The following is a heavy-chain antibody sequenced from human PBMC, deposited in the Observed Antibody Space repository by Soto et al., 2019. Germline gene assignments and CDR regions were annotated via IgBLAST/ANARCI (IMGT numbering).Heavy chain of an antibody. D-gene: IGHD6-19*01. V-gene: IGHV5-10-1*01. J-gene: IGHJ6*02. CDR1: GYRFNSYW. Sequence: GESLKISCKGSGYRFNSYWISWVRQMPGKGLEWMGRIDPNDSETKYSPSFEGQVTISADRSINTAYLEWSSLKAADTAMYYCAKEMEVAGNRDYYYYAMDVWGQGTTVTVSS. CDR2: IDPNDSET. CDR3: AKEMEVAGNRDYYYYAMDV.